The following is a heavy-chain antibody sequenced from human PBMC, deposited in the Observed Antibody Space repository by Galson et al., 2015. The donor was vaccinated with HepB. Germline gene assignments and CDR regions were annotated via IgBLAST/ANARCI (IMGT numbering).Heavy chain of an antibody. J-gene: IGHJ4*02. Sequence: SVKVSCKASGYTFTSYGISWVRQAPGQGLEWMGWISAYNGNTNYAQKLQGRVTMTTDTSTSTAYMELRSLRSDDTAVYYCAINPVDAAMVTASLDYWGQGTLVTVSS. V-gene: IGHV1-18*01. CDR3: AINPVDAAMVTASLDY. D-gene: IGHD5-18*01. CDR2: ISAYNGNT. CDR1: GYTFTSYG.